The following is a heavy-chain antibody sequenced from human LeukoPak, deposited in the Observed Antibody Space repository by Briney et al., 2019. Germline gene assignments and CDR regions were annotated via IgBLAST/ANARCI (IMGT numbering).Heavy chain of an antibody. V-gene: IGHV4-59*01. D-gene: IGHD2-21*02. CDR2: IFYNGDT. Sequence: SETLSLTCIVSGGSISSYYWSWIRQSPGKGLEWIGYIFYNGDTNSNTSLKSLVTMSVDTSKKQFSPKLQSVTTADTAVYYCARGIAVFSATTYYFDYWGQGTLVTVSS. CDR1: GGSISSYY. CDR3: ARGIAVFSATTYYFDY. J-gene: IGHJ4*02.